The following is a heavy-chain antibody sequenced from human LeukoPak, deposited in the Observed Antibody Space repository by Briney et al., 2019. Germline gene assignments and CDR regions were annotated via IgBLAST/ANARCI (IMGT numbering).Heavy chain of an antibody. D-gene: IGHD3-22*01. CDR2: ISSSSSYI. CDR1: GFTFSSYS. J-gene: IGHJ4*02. V-gene: IGHV3-21*01. CDR3: ARDIVGLHFDY. Sequence: GGSLRLSCAASGFTFSSYSMNWVRQAPGKGLEWVSSISSSSSYIYYADSVRGRFTISRDNAKNSLYLQMNSLRAEDTAVYYCARDIVGLHFDYWGQGTLVTVSS.